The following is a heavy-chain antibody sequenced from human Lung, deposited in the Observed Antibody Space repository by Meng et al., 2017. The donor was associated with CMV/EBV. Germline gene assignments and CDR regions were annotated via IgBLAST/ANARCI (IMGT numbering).Heavy chain of an antibody. CDR2: VFHTGAT. V-gene: IGHV4-31*03. J-gene: IGHJ6*02. CDR3: ARDSLCEPKYGNDV. CDR1: GGSISSSSYY. Sequence: SETLSLTCTVSGGSISSSSYYWSWIRQHPGKGPEWIGYVFHTGATYYSPSLNSRLTLSLDTSKNQFSLKLSSVTAADTAVYYCARDSLCEPKYGNDVWGPGTTVTVSS.